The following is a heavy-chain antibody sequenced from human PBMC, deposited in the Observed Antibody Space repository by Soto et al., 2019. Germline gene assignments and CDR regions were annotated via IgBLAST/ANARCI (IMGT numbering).Heavy chain of an antibody. CDR3: ARGLGSSSSLDYYGMDV. J-gene: IGHJ6*02. CDR2: IWYDGSNK. CDR1: GFTFSSYG. D-gene: IGHD6-6*01. Sequence: SLTLSCAASGFTFSSYGMHLVGQAPGKGLEWVAVIWYDGSNKYYADSVKGRFTISRDNSKNTLYLQMNRLRAEDTAVYYCARGLGSSSSLDYYGMDVWGQGTTVTVSS. V-gene: IGHV3-33*01.